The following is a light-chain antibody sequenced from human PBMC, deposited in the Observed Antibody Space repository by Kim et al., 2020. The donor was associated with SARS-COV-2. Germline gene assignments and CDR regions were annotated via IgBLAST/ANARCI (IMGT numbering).Light chain of an antibody. CDR2: GAS. J-gene: IGKJ1*01. V-gene: IGKV1-39*01. Sequence: DIQMTQSPSSLSASVGDRVTITCRASQSISNFFNWYQQKPGEAPTLLIYGASRLQSGVPSRFSGSGSGTDFTLTISSLQPEDSATYYCQQSYGTPPTFGQGTKLEI. CDR1: QSISNF. CDR3: QQSYGTPPT.